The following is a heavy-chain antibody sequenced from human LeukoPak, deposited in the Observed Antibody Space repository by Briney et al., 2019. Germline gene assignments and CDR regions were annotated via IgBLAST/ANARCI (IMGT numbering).Heavy chain of an antibody. CDR1: GGSFSGYY. J-gene: IGHJ4*02. CDR2: INHSGST. D-gene: IGHD6-19*01. V-gene: IGHV4-34*01. Sequence: PSETLSLTCAVYGGSFSGYYWSWIRQPPGKGLEWIGEINHSGSTNYNPSLKSRVTISVDTSKNQFSLKLSSVTAADTAVYYCARGRGDAAVAGTIPTDDYWGQGTLVTVSS. CDR3: ARGRGDAAVAGTIPTDDY.